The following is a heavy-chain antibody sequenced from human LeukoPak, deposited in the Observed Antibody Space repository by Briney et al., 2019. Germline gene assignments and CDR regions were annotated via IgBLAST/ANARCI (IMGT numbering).Heavy chain of an antibody. D-gene: IGHD2-15*01. CDR2: ISSTSTYI. Sequence: GGSLRLSCAASEFTLSSYTINWVRQAPGKGLEWVSSISSTSTYISYADSVKGRFTISRDNAKNSLYLQMNSLRAEDTAVYYCARGGGNFDYWGQGTLVTVSS. CDR3: ARGGGNFDY. V-gene: IGHV3-21*01. J-gene: IGHJ4*02. CDR1: EFTLSSYT.